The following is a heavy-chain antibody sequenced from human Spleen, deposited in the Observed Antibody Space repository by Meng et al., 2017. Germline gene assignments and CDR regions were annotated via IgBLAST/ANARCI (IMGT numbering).Heavy chain of an antibody. CDR2: INPSSGST. V-gene: IGHV1-46*01. CDR3: ARVLVAAGSMSDY. J-gene: IGHJ4*02. CDR1: GYTFTSYY. Sequence: GPLVASGAGVKKPGASVNVSCKASGYTFTSYYIHWVRQAPGQGLEWMGIINPSSGSTSYAQKFQGRVTMTSDTSTSTVYMEVSSLRSEDTAVFYCARVLVAAGSMSDYWGQGTLVTVSS. D-gene: IGHD6-13*01.